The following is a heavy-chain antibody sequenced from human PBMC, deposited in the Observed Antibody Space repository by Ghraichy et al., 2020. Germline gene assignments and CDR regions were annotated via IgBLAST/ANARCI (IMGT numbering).Heavy chain of an antibody. D-gene: IGHD5-12*01. CDR3: AKEIRNSGIPEYYFDY. Sequence: GGSLRLSCAASGFTFSSYAMSWVRQAPGKGLEWVSAISGSGGSTYYADSVKGRFTISRDNSKNTLYLQMNSLRAEDMAVYYCAKEIRNSGIPEYYFDYWGQGTLVTVSS. CDR1: GFTFSSYA. J-gene: IGHJ4*02. V-gene: IGHV3-23*01. CDR2: ISGSGGST.